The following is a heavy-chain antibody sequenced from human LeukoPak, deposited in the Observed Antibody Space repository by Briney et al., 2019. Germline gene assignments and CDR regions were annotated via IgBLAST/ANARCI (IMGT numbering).Heavy chain of an antibody. CDR3: AKDITYSSSWFYGMDV. Sequence: PGGSLRLSCAASGFTFDDYAMHWVRQAPGKGLEWVSGISWNSGSIGYVDSVKGRFTISRDNAKNSLYLQMNSLRAEDTAFYYCAKDITYSSSWFYGMDVWGQGTTVTVSS. D-gene: IGHD6-13*01. CDR1: GFTFDDYA. V-gene: IGHV3-9*01. J-gene: IGHJ6*02. CDR2: ISWNSGSI.